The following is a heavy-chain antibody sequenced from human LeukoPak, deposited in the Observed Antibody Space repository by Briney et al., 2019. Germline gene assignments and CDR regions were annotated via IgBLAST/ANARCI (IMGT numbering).Heavy chain of an antibody. V-gene: IGHV1-69*13. CDR2: IIPIFGTA. CDR3: ARSPSGYYYDY. D-gene: IGHD3-22*01. Sequence: SVKVSCKASGGTFSSYAISWVRQAPGQGLQWMGGIIPIFGTANYAQKFQGKVTITADESTSTAYMELSSLRSEDTAVYYCARSPSGYYYDYWGQGTLVTVSS. CDR1: GGTFSSYA. J-gene: IGHJ4*02.